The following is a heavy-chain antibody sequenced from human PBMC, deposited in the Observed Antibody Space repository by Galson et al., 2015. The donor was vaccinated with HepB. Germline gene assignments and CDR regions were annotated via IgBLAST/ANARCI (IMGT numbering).Heavy chain of an antibody. J-gene: IGHJ4*02. D-gene: IGHD3-10*01. V-gene: IGHV1-69*13. CDR1: GTMFSGFG. Sequence: VKVSCKASGTMFSGFGTSWVRQAPGHGLEWMGEINPLFGTANYAQKFQGRVTITADRSTSTAYMELSSLRSEDTAMYYCATNAARGIFFEFWGQGTLVTLSS. CDR2: INPLFGTA. CDR3: ATNAARGIFFEF.